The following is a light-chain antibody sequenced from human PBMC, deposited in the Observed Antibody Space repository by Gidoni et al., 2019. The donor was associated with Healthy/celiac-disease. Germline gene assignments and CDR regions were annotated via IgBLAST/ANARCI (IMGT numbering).Light chain of an antibody. CDR3: QQRSNWPPYT. J-gene: IGKJ2*01. V-gene: IGKV3-11*01. CDR2: DAS. Sequence: EIVLTQSPATLSLSPGERATLSCRASRSVSSYLAWYQQKPGQAPRHLIYDASNRATGIPARFSGSGSGTDFTLTISSREPEDFAVYYCQQRSNWPPYTFGQGTKLEIE. CDR1: RSVSSY.